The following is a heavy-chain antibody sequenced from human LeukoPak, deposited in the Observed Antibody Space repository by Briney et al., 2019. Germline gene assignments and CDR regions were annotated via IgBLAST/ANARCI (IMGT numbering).Heavy chain of an antibody. CDR1: GFTFSSCA. CDR3: ARDSPYSSGWYY. D-gene: IGHD6-19*01. J-gene: IGHJ4*02. V-gene: IGHV3-30-3*01. Sequence: PGRSLRLSCAASGFTFSSCAMHWVRQAPGKGLEWVAVISYDGSNKYYADSVKGRFTISRDNSKNTLYLQMNSLRAEDTAVYYCARDSPYSSGWYYWGQGTLVTVSS. CDR2: ISYDGSNK.